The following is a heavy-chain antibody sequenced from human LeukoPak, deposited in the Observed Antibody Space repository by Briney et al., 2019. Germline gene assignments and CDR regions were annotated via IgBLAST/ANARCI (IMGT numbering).Heavy chain of an antibody. J-gene: IGHJ4*02. Sequence: GGSLRLSCAASGFTFSSYSMNWVRQAPGKGLEWVSSISSSSSYIYYADSVKGRFTISRDNAKNLLYLQMNSLRAEDTAVYYCASLVFYDILTGPDYWGQGTLVTVSS. CDR2: ISSSSSYI. CDR1: GFTFSSYS. V-gene: IGHV3-21*01. CDR3: ASLVFYDILTGPDY. D-gene: IGHD3-9*01.